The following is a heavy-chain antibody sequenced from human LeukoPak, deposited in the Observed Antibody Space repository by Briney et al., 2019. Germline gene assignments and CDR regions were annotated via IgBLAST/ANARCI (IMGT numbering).Heavy chain of an antibody. V-gene: IGHV3-74*01. J-gene: IGHJ6*02. CDR1: GFTFSSYA. CDR2: INSDGSST. Sequence: GGSLRLSCAASGFTFSSYAMSWVRQAPGKGLVWVSRINSDGSSTTYADSVKGRFTISRDNAKNTLFLQMNSLRAEDTAVYYCARRGTGHGMDVWGQGTTVIVSS. CDR3: ARRGTGHGMDV. D-gene: IGHD1-1*01.